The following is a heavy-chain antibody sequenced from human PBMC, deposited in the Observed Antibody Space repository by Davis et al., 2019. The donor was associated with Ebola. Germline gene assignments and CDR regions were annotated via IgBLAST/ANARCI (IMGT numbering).Heavy chain of an antibody. V-gene: IGHV3-7*03. J-gene: IGHJ6*02. CDR2: IKQDGSEK. CDR1: GFTFSTYA. CDR3: AREGGRTYYDFWSGYYYYYGMDV. Sequence: GESLKISCAASGFTFSTYAMSWVRQAPGKGLEWVANIKQDGSEKYYVDSVKGRFTISRDNAKNSLYLQMNSLRAEDTAVYYCAREGGRTYYDFWSGYYYYYGMDVWGQGTTVTVSS. D-gene: IGHD3-3*01.